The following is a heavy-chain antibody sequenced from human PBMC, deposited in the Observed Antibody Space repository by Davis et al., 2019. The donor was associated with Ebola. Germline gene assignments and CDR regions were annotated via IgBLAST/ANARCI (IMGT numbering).Heavy chain of an antibody. Sequence: AASVKVSCKASGGTFSSYTISWVRQAPGQGLEWMGRIIPILGIANYAQKFQGRVTITADKSTSTAYMELSSLRSEDTAVYYCARVGPVSSGGLDYWGQGTLVTVSS. V-gene: IGHV1-69*02. CDR1: GGTFSSYT. CDR3: ARVGPVSSGGLDY. J-gene: IGHJ4*02. CDR2: IIPILGIA. D-gene: IGHD3-10*01.